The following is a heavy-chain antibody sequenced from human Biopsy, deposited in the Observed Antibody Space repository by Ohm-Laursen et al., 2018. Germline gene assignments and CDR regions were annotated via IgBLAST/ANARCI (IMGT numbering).Heavy chain of an antibody. D-gene: IGHD2-15*01. CDR3: AKAGQTSGEYVVPRHFDS. V-gene: IGHV1-69*06. J-gene: IGHJ4*02. CDR1: GYNFDIYP. CDR2: IVPLFEAT. Sequence: SSVKVSCKASGYNFDIYPLFWVRQAPGQGFEWMGGIVPLFEATDSAQKFQGRVTITADRSTTTAYIELSSLTSEDTAIYYCAKAGQTSGEYVVPRHFDSWGQGTRVTVSS.